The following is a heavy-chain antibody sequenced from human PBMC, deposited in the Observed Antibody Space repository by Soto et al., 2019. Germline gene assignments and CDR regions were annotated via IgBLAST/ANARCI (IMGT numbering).Heavy chain of an antibody. J-gene: IGHJ4*02. V-gene: IGHV1-69*13. CDR3: ARHGYYDSSGYLNY. CDR2: IIPLFGRA. CDR1: GGTFSSYA. D-gene: IGHD3-22*01. Sequence: ASVKVSCKASGGTFSSYAISWVRQAPGQGLEWMGGIIPLFGRANYAQKFQGRVTITAAASTSTAYMELSSLRSEDTAVYYCARHGYYDSSGYLNYWGQGTLVTVSS.